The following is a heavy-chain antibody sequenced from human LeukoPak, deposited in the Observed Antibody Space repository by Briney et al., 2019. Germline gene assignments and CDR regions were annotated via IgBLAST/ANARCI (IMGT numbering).Heavy chain of an antibody. CDR2: TYYRSKWYY. J-gene: IGHJ6*02. Sequence: SQTLSLTCAISGDSVSSNSAAWNWIRQSPSRGLEWLGRTYYRSKWYYDYALSVKRRIVINPDTSKNQFSLQLNSVTPEDTAVYYCARQSSTDYYYGLDVWGQGTTVAVSS. V-gene: IGHV6-1*01. D-gene: IGHD1-1*01. CDR3: ARQSSTDYYYGLDV. CDR1: GDSVSSNSAA.